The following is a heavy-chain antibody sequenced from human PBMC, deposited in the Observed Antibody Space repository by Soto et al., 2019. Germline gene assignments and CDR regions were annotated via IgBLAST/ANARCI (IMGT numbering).Heavy chain of an antibody. CDR3: ARARDGYAFDY. D-gene: IGHD5-18*01. J-gene: IGHJ4*02. CDR1: GFTFSSYW. V-gene: IGHV3-74*01. Sequence: GGSLRLSCAASGFTFSSYWMHWVRQAPGKGLVWVSRINSDGSSTSYADSVKGRFTISRDNAKNTLYLQMNSLRAEDTAVYYCARARDGYAFDYWGQGTLVTVSS. CDR2: INSDGSST.